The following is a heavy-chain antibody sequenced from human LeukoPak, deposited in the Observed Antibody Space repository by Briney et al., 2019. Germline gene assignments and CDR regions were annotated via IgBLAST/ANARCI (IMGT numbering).Heavy chain of an antibody. CDR3: GRVFLGVNSYSPPLPDY. J-gene: IGHJ4*02. V-gene: IGHV3-23*01. CDR2: ISGSGNST. Sequence: GGSLRLSCAASGFTFSDYAMNWVRQAPGKGLYWVSTISGSGNSTYYADSVKGRFTISRDNSKKTLYLQMDSLRAEDTAVYYCGRVFLGVNSYSPPLPDYWGQGTLVTVSA. CDR1: GFTFSDYA. D-gene: IGHD2-21*02.